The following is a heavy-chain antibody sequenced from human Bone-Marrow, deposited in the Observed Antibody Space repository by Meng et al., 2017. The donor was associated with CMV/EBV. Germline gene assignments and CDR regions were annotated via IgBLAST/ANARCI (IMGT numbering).Heavy chain of an antibody. CDR1: GFTFDDYA. V-gene: IGHV3-9*01. CDR3: AKDRGCSSTSCYYYYGMDV. Sequence: SLKISCAASGFTFDDYAMHWVRQAPGKGLEWVSGISWYSGSIGYADSVKGRFTISRYNAKNSLYLQMNSLRAEDTALYYCAKDRGCSSTSCYYYYGMDVWGQGTTVTVSS. J-gene: IGHJ6*02. CDR2: ISWYSGSI. D-gene: IGHD2-2*01.